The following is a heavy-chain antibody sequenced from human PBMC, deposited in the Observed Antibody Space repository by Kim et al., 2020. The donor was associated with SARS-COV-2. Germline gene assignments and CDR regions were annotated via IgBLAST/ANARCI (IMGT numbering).Heavy chain of an antibody. CDR3: ARDRLRYCSGGSCYADY. J-gene: IGHJ4*02. V-gene: IGHV3-30*07. Sequence: VKRRFTIARDNSKNTLYLKMTSLRAEDTAVYYCARDRLRYCSGGSCYADYWGQGTLVTVSS. D-gene: IGHD2-15*01.